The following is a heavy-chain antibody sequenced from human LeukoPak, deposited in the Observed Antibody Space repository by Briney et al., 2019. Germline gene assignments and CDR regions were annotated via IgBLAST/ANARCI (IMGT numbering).Heavy chain of an antibody. V-gene: IGHV3-53*01. CDR3: AKDCGTSCYSWFDP. J-gene: IGHJ5*02. D-gene: IGHD2-2*02. Sequence: SGGSLRLSSAASGFTVSSNYMSWVRQAPGKGLEWVSVIYSGGSTYYADSVKGRFTISRDNSKNTLYLQMNSLRAEDTAVYYCAKDCGTSCYSWFDPWGQGTLVTVSS. CDR2: IYSGGST. CDR1: GFTVSSNY.